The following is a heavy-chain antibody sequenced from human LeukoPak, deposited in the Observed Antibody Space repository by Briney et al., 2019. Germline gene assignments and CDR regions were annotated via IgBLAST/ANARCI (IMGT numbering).Heavy chain of an antibody. D-gene: IGHD3-16*01. CDR1: GGSMSSYY. J-gene: IGHJ5*02. Sequence: SETLSLTCTVSGGSMSSYYWSSIRQPAGKGLEWIGRIHTSWTTYYNPSLKSRVTMSVDTSGNQFSLRLTSVTAADTAVYYCARGDYYDGGGRNWFDPWGQGTLVTVSS. CDR2: IHTSWTT. CDR3: ARGDYYDGGGRNWFDP. V-gene: IGHV4-4*07.